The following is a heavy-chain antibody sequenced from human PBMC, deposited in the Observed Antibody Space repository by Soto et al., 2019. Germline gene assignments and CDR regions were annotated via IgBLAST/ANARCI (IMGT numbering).Heavy chain of an antibody. Sequence: SETLSLTCTVSGASISSYYWSWIRQPPGKGLEWIGYVYYSGSTNYNPSLKSRVTISVDTSKNQFSLKLSSVTAADTALYYCVRDRDSRGLGFLDFWGQGTLVTVSS. CDR3: VRDRDSRGLGFLDF. J-gene: IGHJ4*02. D-gene: IGHD6-19*01. V-gene: IGHV4-59*01. CDR1: GASISSYY. CDR2: VYYSGST.